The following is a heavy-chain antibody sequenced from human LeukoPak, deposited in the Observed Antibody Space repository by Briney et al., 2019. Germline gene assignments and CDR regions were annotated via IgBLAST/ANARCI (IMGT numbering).Heavy chain of an antibody. V-gene: IGHV1-46*01. Sequence: ASVPAASKASGYTFTSYYIHWVRQAPGQGLEWMGIINPSGGSTSYAQKFQGRVTMTRDTSTSTVYMELSSLRSEDTAVYYCARDGPRIAALGEDFDYWGQGILVTVSS. CDR2: INPSGGST. CDR3: ARDGPRIAALGEDFDY. CDR1: GYTFTSYY. J-gene: IGHJ4*02. D-gene: IGHD6-6*01.